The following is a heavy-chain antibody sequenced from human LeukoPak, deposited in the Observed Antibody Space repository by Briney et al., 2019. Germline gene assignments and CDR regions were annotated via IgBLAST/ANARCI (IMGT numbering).Heavy chain of an antibody. CDR3: AGRRSSGWYAY. Sequence: GGSLRLSCATSGFTVSSNYMSWVRQAPGKGLEWVSVIYDSGTTYYADSVKGRFLIFRDTSKNTVDLQMNSLRVEDTAVYHCAGRRSSGWYAYWGQGTLVTVSS. J-gene: IGHJ4*02. CDR2: IYDSGTT. V-gene: IGHV3-53*01. CDR1: GFTVSSNY. D-gene: IGHD6-19*01.